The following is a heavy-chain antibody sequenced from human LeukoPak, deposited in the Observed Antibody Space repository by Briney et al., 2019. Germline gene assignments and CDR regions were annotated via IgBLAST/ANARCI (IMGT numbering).Heavy chain of an antibody. CDR3: ARDSFPWFGELAWYFDL. V-gene: IGHV3-66*01. J-gene: IGHJ2*01. D-gene: IGHD3-10*01. CDR1: GFTVSVNY. Sequence: GGSLRLSCAASGFTVSVNYMSWVRQAPGKGLEWVSVIYSGGSTYYADSVKGRFTISRDNSKNTLYLQMNSLRAEDTAVYYCARDSFPWFGELAWYFDLWGRGTLVTVSS. CDR2: IYSGGST.